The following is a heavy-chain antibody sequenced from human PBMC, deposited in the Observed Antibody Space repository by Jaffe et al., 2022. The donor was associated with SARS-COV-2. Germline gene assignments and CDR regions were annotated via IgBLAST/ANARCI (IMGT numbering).Heavy chain of an antibody. V-gene: IGHV3-48*02. Sequence: EVQLVESGGGLVQPGGSLRLSCAASGFTFSSYSMNWVRQAPGKGLEWVSYISSSSSTIYYADSVKGRFTISRDNAKNSLYLQMNSLRDEDTAVYYCAREFTMIVVVNDAFDIWGQGTMVTVSS. J-gene: IGHJ3*02. CDR3: AREFTMIVVVNDAFDI. CDR1: GFTFSSYS. D-gene: IGHD3-22*01. CDR2: ISSSSSTI.